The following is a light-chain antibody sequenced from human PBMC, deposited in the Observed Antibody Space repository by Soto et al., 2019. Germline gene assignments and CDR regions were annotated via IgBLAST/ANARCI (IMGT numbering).Light chain of an antibody. CDR2: AAS. V-gene: IGKV3D-20*02. Sequence: EIVLTQSPDTVSLSPGERATLSCRASRSFSSSYLAWYQQKPGQAPRLLIYAASSRATGIPDRFSGSKSGTDFTLTISSLEPEDFAVYYCQQRSNWPSDLTFGGGTKVEIK. CDR1: RSFSSSY. CDR3: QQRSNWPSDLT. J-gene: IGKJ4*01.